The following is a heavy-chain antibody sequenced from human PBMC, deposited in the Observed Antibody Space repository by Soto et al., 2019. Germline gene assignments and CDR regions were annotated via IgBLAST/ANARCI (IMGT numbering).Heavy chain of an antibody. J-gene: IGHJ4*02. CDR3: AKTGSSGYLFDY. Sequence: QVQLVESGGGVVQPGRSLRLSCAASGFTFSSYGMHWVRQAPGKGLEWVAVISYDGSNKYYADSVKGRFTISRDNSKNTLYLQMNSLRAEDTAVYYCAKTGSSGYLFDYWDQGTLVTVSS. V-gene: IGHV3-30*18. CDR2: ISYDGSNK. CDR1: GFTFSSYG. D-gene: IGHD3-22*01.